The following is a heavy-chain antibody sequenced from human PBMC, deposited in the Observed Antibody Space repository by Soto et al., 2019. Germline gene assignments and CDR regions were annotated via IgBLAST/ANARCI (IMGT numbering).Heavy chain of an antibody. CDR2: ISWDGGST. V-gene: IGHV3-43*01. D-gene: IGHD6-13*01. Sequence: XVSLTLAFGASGFPFDDYTKHGVRQAPGKGLEWVSLISWDGGSTYYADSVKGRFTISRDNSKNSLYLQMNSLRTEDTALYYSSATQWPVASSSNDYWRQGTLVTV. CDR3: SATQWPVASSSNDY. CDR1: GFPFDDYT. J-gene: IGHJ4*02.